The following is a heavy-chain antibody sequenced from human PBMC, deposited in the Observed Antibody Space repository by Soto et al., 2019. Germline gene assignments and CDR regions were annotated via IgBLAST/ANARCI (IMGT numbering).Heavy chain of an antibody. CDR3: ARVGGDDCSGGSCYTHKNEGGWDYGMDV. Sequence: QAQLVQSGAEVKKPGASVKVSCKASGYTFTSYYMHWVRQAPGQGLEWMGIINPSGGSTSYAQKFQGRVTMARDTSTSQVYMELSSLRSEDTAVYYCARVGGDDCSGGSCYTHKNEGGWDYGMDVWGQGTTVTVSS. J-gene: IGHJ6*02. CDR1: GYTFTSYY. D-gene: IGHD2-15*01. V-gene: IGHV1-46*01. CDR2: INPSGGST.